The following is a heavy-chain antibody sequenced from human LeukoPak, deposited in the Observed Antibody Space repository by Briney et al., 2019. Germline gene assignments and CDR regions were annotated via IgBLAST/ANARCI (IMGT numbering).Heavy chain of an antibody. Sequence: GGSLRLSCAASGFTFDDYVMHWVRQAPGKGLEWVSRITSSGSSTSYADSVKGRFTISRDNAKNTLYLQMNSLRADDTAVYYYARVGIGYAFDIWGQGTMVTVSS. CDR3: ARVGIGYAFDI. V-gene: IGHV3-74*01. J-gene: IGHJ3*02. D-gene: IGHD2-15*01. CDR1: GFTFDDYV. CDR2: ITSSGSST.